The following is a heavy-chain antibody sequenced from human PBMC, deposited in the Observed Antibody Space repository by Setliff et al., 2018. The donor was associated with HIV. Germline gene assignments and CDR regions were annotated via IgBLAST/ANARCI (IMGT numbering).Heavy chain of an antibody. CDR3: ARIPGAHYYYYGMDV. Sequence: SGPTLVNPTQTLTLTCTFSGFSLRTSGVGVGWIRQPPGKALEWLARIDWDDDKYYSTSLKTRLTISKDTSKNQVVLTMTNMDPVDTATYYCARIPGAHYYYYGMDVWGQGTTVTVSS. J-gene: IGHJ6*02. CDR1: GFSLRTSGVG. V-gene: IGHV2-70*11. CDR2: IDWDDDK. D-gene: IGHD7-27*01.